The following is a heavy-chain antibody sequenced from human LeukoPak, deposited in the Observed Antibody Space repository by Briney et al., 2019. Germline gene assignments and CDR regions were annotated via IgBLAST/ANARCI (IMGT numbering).Heavy chain of an antibody. CDR1: GFTFSNYG. Sequence: GGSLRLSCAASGFTFSNYGMNWVRQAPGKGLEWVSYISSSSTIYYADSVKGRFSISRDNAKSSLDLQMNSLRAEDTAVYYCARDYVLLWFGELMYYFDYWGQGTLVTVSS. J-gene: IGHJ4*02. D-gene: IGHD3-10*01. CDR3: ARDYVLLWFGELMYYFDY. CDR2: ISSSSTI. V-gene: IGHV3-48*04.